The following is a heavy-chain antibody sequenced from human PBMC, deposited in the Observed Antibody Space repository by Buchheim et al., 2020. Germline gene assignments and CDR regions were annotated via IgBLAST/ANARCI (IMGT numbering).Heavy chain of an antibody. V-gene: IGHV4-30-4*01. J-gene: IGHJ4*02. CDR3: ARTDYDFWLDH. D-gene: IGHD3-3*01. CDR1: GGSISGSYNY. CDR2: IYTSGGP. Sequence: QVQLQESGPGLVKPSQTLSLTCSVSGGSISGSYNYWSWIRQPPGKGLEWIGYIYTSGGPYYNPSLTSRVIISMDTSKNQFSLTLTSVTAADTAIYFCARTDYDFWLDHWGQGAL.